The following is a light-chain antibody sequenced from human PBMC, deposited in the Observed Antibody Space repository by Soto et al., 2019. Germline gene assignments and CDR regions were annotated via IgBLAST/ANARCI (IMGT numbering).Light chain of an antibody. CDR2: DAS. CDR1: QSVSSY. CDR3: QQRSNWPPIT. Sequence: EIVLTQSPGTLSLSPGEIATLSCRASQSVSSYLAWYQQKPGQAPRLLIYDASNRATGIPARFSGSGSGTDFTLTISSLEPEDFAVYYCQQRSNWPPITFGQGTGLEIK. J-gene: IGKJ5*01. V-gene: IGKV3-11*01.